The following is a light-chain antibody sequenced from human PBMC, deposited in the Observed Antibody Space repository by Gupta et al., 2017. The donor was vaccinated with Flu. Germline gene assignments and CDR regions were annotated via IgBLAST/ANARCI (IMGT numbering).Light chain of an antibody. J-gene: IGLJ3*02. CDR1: SSNIGAGDD. V-gene: IGLV1-40*01. Sequence: QSVLTQPPSVSGAPGQRATISCPGSSSNIGAGDDVHWYPQLPGTAPNLLIYGNSTRPSGVPDRFAGSKSGTAASLAITGLQAEDEADYYCQSYDSSLSGSVFGGGTKLTVL. CDR2: GNS. CDR3: QSYDSSLSGSV.